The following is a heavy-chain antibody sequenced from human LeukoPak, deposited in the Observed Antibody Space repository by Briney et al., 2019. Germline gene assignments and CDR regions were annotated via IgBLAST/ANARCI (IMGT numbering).Heavy chain of an antibody. Sequence: SVKVSCKASGGTFSSYAISWVRQAPGQGLEWMGRIIPIFGTANYAQKFQGRATITTDKYKRTAYMDLSSLRSEDTAVYYCARGGSRGENYFDYWGQGTLVTVSS. D-gene: IGHD6-13*01. CDR1: GGTFSSYA. J-gene: IGHJ4*02. CDR3: ARGGSRGENYFDY. V-gene: IGHV1-69*05. CDR2: IIPIFGTA.